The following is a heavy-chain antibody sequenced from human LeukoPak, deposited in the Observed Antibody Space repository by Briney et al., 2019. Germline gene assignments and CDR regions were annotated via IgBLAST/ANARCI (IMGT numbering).Heavy chain of an antibody. CDR2: IRSKANSYAT. V-gene: IGHV3-73*01. D-gene: IGHD3-22*01. Sequence: QPGGSLRLSCAASGFTFSGSAMHWVRQAPGKGLEWVGRIRSKANSYATAYAASVKGRFTISRDDSKNTAYLQMNSLKIEDTAVYYCTRPHSSGYYWGQGTLVTVSS. CDR3: TRPHSSGYY. J-gene: IGHJ4*02. CDR1: GFTFSGSA.